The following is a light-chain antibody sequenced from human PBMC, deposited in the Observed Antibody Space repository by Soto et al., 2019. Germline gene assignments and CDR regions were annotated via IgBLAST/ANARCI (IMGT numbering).Light chain of an antibody. Sequence: QSVLTQPPSASGTPGQRVTISCSGSSSNIGSHYVYWYQQLPGTAPKVLLYRNNQRPSGVPDRFSGSKSGTSASLAISGLRSEDEADYYCATWDDSLSVLFGGGIKLTVL. CDR2: RNN. V-gene: IGLV1-47*01. CDR3: ATWDDSLSVL. J-gene: IGLJ2*01. CDR1: SSNIGSHY.